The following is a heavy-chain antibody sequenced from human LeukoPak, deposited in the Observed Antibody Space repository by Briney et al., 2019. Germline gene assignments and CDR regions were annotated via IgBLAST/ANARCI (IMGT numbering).Heavy chain of an antibody. CDR2: IYYSGST. Sequence: NPSETLSLTCTVSGGSISSYYWSWIRQPPGKGLEWIGYIYYSGSTNYNPSLKSRVTISVDTSKNQFSLKLSSVTAADTAVYYCARYSSSWYVPYYYYYMDVWGKGTTVTVSS. CDR1: GGSISSYY. V-gene: IGHV4-59*01. J-gene: IGHJ6*03. CDR3: ARYSSSWYVPYYYYYMDV. D-gene: IGHD6-13*01.